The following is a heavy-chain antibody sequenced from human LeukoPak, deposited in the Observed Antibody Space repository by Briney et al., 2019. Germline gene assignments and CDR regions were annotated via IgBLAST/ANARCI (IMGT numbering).Heavy chain of an antibody. J-gene: IGHJ3*02. CDR1: GFTFSSYA. CDR2: VSGSVVIT. Sequence: PGGSLRLSCAASGFTFSSYAMSWVRQAPGKGLEWVSVVSGSVVITYYADSVKGRFTISRDNSKNTLYLQMNSLRAEDTAVYYCAKDRGYCSSTSCYPDAFDIWGQGTMVTVSS. CDR3: AKDRGYCSSTSCYPDAFDI. D-gene: IGHD2-2*01. V-gene: IGHV3-23*01.